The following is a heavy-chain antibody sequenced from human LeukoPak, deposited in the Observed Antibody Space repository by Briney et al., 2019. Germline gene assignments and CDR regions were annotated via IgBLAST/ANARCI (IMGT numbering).Heavy chain of an antibody. CDR3: AISSWPEHYYYYYGMDV. Sequence: GGSLRLSCAASGFTFSSYAMSWVRQAPGKGLEWVSAISGSGGSTYYADSVKGRFTISRDNSKNTLYLQMNSLRAEDTAVYYCAISSWPEHYYYYYGMDVWGQGTTVTVSS. D-gene: IGHD6-13*01. V-gene: IGHV3-23*01. CDR2: ISGSGGST. CDR1: GFTFSSYA. J-gene: IGHJ6*02.